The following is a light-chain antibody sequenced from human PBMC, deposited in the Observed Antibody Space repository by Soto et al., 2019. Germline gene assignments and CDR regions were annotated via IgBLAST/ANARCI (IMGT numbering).Light chain of an antibody. J-gene: IGLJ1*01. V-gene: IGLV2-11*01. CDR2: DVS. Sequence: QSVLTQPRSVSGSPGQSVTISYTGTSSDVGGYNYVSWYQQHPGKAPKLMIYDVSKRPSGVPDRFSGSKSGNTASLTISGLQAEDEADYNCCSYGGSYTFFYVFGTGTKVTVL. CDR1: SSDVGGYNY. CDR3: CSYGGSYTFFYV.